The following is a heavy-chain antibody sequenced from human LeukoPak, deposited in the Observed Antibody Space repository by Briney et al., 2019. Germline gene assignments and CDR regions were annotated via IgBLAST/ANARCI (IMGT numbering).Heavy chain of an antibody. CDR2: INNDGSST. Sequence: GGSLRLSCAASGFTFNIYWMHWVRQAPGKGLVWVSRINNDGSSTSYADSVKGRFTISRDNSKNTLYLQMNSLRAEDTAVYYCARDALLWFGDGWYYYGMDVWGQGTTVTVSS. J-gene: IGHJ6*02. V-gene: IGHV3-74*01. D-gene: IGHD3-10*01. CDR3: ARDALLWFGDGWYYYGMDV. CDR1: GFTFNIYW.